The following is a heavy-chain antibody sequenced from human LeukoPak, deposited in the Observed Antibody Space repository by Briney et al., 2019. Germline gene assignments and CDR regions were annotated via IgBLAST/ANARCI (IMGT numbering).Heavy chain of an antibody. Sequence: GGSLRLSCAASGFTFRHHGMHWVRQAPGRGLEWLAFIRHDESQTYYADSVRGRFTLSRDNSKSTLYFQMGSLRPEDTAIYYCVRDFSNYVAFFDSWGQGILVTVSS. V-gene: IGHV3-30*02. CDR1: GFTFRHHG. CDR3: VRDFSNYVAFFDS. J-gene: IGHJ4*02. CDR2: IRHDESQT. D-gene: IGHD4-11*01.